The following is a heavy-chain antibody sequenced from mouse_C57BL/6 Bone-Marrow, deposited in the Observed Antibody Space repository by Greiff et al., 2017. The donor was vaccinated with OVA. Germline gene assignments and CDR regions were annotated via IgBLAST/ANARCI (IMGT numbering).Heavy chain of an antibody. CDR2: IDPETGGT. CDR3: TRRTTVYWYFDV. V-gene: IGHV1-15*01. CDR1: GYTFTDYE. D-gene: IGHD1-1*01. J-gene: IGHJ1*03. Sequence: QVQLQQSGAELVRPGASVTLSCKASGYTFTDYEMHWVKQTPVHGLEWIGAIDPETGGTAYNQKFKGKAILTADKSSSTAYMELRSLTSEDSAVYYCTRRTTVYWYFDVWGTGTTVTVSS.